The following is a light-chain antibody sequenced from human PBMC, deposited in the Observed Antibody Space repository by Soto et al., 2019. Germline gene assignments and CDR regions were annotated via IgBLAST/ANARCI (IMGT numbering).Light chain of an antibody. V-gene: IGKV1-9*01. Sequence: QLTQSPSSLSASVGDRVTITCRASQAISRYLAWYQQRAGKAPKLLIYGASTLQSGVPSRFSGSGSGTEFTLTISSLQPEDFATYHCQQRQRTPFTSGPGTTVDV. J-gene: IGKJ3*01. CDR3: QQRQRTPFT. CDR1: QAISRY. CDR2: GAS.